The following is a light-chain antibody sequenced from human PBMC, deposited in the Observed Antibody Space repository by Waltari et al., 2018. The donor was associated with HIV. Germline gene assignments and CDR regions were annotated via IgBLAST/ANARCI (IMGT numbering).Light chain of an antibody. Sequence: ETLLTQSPGTMSLSPGERATLSCRASQSVSSTLLAWYQQKPGQAPRLLIYGSSSRATGIPDRFSGSGSGTDFTLTISRLEPEDFAVYYCHLYGHPVTFGQGTKVDI. CDR1: QSVSSTL. J-gene: IGKJ1*01. V-gene: IGKV3-20*01. CDR2: GSS. CDR3: HLYGHPVT.